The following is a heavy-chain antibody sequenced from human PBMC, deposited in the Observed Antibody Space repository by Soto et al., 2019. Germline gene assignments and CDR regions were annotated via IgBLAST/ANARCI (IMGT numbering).Heavy chain of an antibody. CDR1: GYTFTSYD. D-gene: IGHD2-2*01. CDR3: ARGFYCSSTSCYYYYYYMEV. CDR2: MNPNSGNT. J-gene: IGHJ6*03. Sequence: ASVKVSCKASGYTFTSYDINCVRQATGQGLEWMGWMNPNSGNTGYAQKFQGRVTMTRNTSISTAYMELSSLRSKDTAVYYCARGFYCSSTSCYYYYYYMEVWGKGTTVTVSS. V-gene: IGHV1-8*01.